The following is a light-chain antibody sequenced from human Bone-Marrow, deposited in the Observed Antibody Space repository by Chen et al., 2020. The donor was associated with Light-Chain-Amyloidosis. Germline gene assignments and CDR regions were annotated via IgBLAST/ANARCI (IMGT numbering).Light chain of an antibody. V-gene: IGLV3-25*03. Sequence: SYELTQPPSVSVSPGQTARITCSGDDLPTKYAYWYQQKPGQAPVLVIHRDTERPSGISERFSGSSSWTTATWTSSGGQAENEADYHCQSADSSGTYEVIFGGGTKLTVL. CDR2: RDT. CDR1: DLPTKY. J-gene: IGLJ2*01. CDR3: QSADSSGTYEVI.